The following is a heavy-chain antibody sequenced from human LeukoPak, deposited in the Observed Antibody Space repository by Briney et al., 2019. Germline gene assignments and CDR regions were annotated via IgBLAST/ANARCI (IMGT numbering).Heavy chain of an antibody. V-gene: IGHV6-1*01. CDR2: TYYRAKWYN. Sequence: SQTLSLTCAISGYSVSSNTAARNWIRQSPSRGLEWLGRTYYRAKWYNNYAVSVKSRISINPDTSKNQFSLQLKSVTPEDTAVYYCAREQTGDQNFDYWGQGTLVTVSS. D-gene: IGHD7-27*01. CDR3: AREQTGDQNFDY. CDR1: GYSVSSNTAA. J-gene: IGHJ4*02.